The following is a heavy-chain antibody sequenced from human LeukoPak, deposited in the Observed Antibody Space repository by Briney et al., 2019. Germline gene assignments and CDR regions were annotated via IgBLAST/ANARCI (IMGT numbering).Heavy chain of an antibody. CDR1: GYSISSGYY. CDR2: IYHSGNT. Sequence: SETLSLTCTVSGYSISSGYYWDWIRQPPGKGLEWVGNIYHSGNTYYNPSLKSRVTISVDTSKNQFSLKLNSVTAADTAVYYCARQGGGYCGSTRCYSALDIWGQGTMVTVSS. D-gene: IGHD2-2*02. V-gene: IGHV4-38-2*02. J-gene: IGHJ3*02. CDR3: ARQGGGYCGSTRCYSALDI.